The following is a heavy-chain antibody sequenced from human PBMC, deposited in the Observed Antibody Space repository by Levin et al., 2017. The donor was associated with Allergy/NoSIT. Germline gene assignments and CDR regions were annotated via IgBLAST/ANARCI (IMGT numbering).Heavy chain of an antibody. J-gene: IGHJ6*02. D-gene: IGHD3-3*01. CDR2: ISYDGSNK. CDR3: ARSPPRTYTIFGVVIPGMDV. V-gene: IGHV3-30*04. CDR1: GFTFSSYA. Sequence: GESLKISCAASGFTFSSYAMHWVRQAPGKGLEWVAVISYDGSNKYYADSVKGRFTISRDNSKNTLYLQMNSLRAEDTAVYYCARSPPRTYTIFGVVIPGMDVWGQGTTVTVSS.